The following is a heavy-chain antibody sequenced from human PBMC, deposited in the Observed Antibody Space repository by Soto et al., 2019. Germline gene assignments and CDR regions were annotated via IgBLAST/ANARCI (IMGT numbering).Heavy chain of an antibody. CDR3: EGQDDPYYGMDV. Sequence: QVQLAQSGAEVKKPGASVKVSCKASGYTFTSYGISWVRQAPGQGLEWMGWVSAYNGNTNYAQKFQDRVTMTTDTSTSTAYMELRSLRSDDTAVYYCEGQDDPYYGMDVWGQGTTVTVSS. V-gene: IGHV1-18*01. CDR2: VSAYNGNT. J-gene: IGHJ6*02. CDR1: GYTFTSYG.